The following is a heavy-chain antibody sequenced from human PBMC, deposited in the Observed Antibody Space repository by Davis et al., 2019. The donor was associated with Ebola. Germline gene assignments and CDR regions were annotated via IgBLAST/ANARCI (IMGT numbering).Heavy chain of an antibody. Sequence: SVKVSCKASGYTFTSYYIHWVRQAPGQGLEWMGGIIPIFATAYYAQKFQGRVTITADESTSTAYMELSSLRSEDTAVYFCARGIAVAGFMLAWFDPWGQGTLVTVSS. CDR1: GYTFTSYY. J-gene: IGHJ5*02. CDR2: IIPIFATA. CDR3: ARGIAVAGFMLAWFDP. D-gene: IGHD6-19*01. V-gene: IGHV1-69*13.